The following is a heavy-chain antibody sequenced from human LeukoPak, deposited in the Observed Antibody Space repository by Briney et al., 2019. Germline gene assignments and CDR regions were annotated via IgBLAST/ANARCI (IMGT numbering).Heavy chain of an antibody. CDR3: ASTKVSATVTEYYFDY. V-gene: IGHV1-18*01. CDR2: ISAYNGNT. D-gene: IGHD4-17*01. Sequence: ASVKVSCKASGYTFTSYGISWVRQAPGQGLEWMGWISAYNGNTNYAQKLQGRVTMTTDTSTSTAYMELRSLRSDDTAVYYCASTKVSATVTEYYFDYWGQGTLVTVSS. CDR1: GYTFTSYG. J-gene: IGHJ4*02.